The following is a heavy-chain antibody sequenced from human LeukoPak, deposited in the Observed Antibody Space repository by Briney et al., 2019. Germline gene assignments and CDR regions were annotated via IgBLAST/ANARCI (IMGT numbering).Heavy chain of an antibody. CDR3: ARGGRPKGCWNDEDWFDP. Sequence: PSETLSLTCTVSGDSINNYHWSWIRQPPGKGLEWIAFIYTSGNTNYDPSLRSRVTISMDTSKNQFSLRLSSVTAADTAVYYCARGGRPKGCWNDEDWFDPWGQGTLVTVSS. J-gene: IGHJ5*02. V-gene: IGHV4-59*01. CDR1: GDSINNYH. CDR2: IYTSGNT. D-gene: IGHD1-1*01.